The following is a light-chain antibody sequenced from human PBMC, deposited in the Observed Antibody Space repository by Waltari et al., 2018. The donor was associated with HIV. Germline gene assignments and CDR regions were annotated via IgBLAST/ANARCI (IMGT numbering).Light chain of an antibody. CDR1: SSDIGSNA. J-gene: IGLJ2*01. Sequence: QSVLTQPPSASETPGQRVAISCSGSSSDIGSNAVNWYQQLPGTAPKLLIYSNSRRPSGVPDRFAGSKSGTSASLAISGLQSEDEADYYCAAWDDSLNGPHVVFGVGTKLTVL. CDR3: AAWDDSLNGPHVV. CDR2: SNS. V-gene: IGLV1-44*01.